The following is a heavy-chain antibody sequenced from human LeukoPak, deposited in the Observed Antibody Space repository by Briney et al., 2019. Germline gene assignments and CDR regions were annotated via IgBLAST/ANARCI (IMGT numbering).Heavy chain of an antibody. J-gene: IGHJ5*02. CDR3: ARVVGGYSYAYGPTQFDP. CDR2: ISSTNTYI. CDR1: GFAFNTYT. D-gene: IGHD5-18*01. Sequence: GGSLRLSCAASGFAFNTYTMNWVRQAPGKGLEWVSSISSTNTYIYYADSVKGRFTISRDNAKNSLYLQMSGLRAEDTAVYYCARVVGGYSYAYGPTQFDPWGQGTLVTVSS. V-gene: IGHV3-21*01.